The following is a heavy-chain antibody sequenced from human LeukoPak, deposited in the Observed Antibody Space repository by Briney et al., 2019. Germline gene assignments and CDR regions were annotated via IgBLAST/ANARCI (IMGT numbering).Heavy chain of an antibody. D-gene: IGHD1-26*01. Sequence: ASVKVSCKASGGTFSSYAINWVRQATGQGLEWMGWMNPNSGNRGYAQKFQCRVTMTRNTSISTASMELSSLRSEDTAVYYCARHGSGWVGATYHWAFDIWGQGTMVTVSS. J-gene: IGHJ3*02. V-gene: IGHV1-8*02. CDR2: MNPNSGNR. CDR1: GGTFSSYA. CDR3: ARHGSGWVGATYHWAFDI.